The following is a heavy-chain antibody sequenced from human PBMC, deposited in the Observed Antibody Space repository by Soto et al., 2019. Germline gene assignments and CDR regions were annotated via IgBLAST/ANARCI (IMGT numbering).Heavy chain of an antibody. Sequence: QVPLVQSGAEVKKPGASVKVSCKASGYTFTSYDINWVRQATGQGLEWMGWMNPNSGNTGYAQKFQGRVTMTRNTSISTAYMELSSLRSEDTAVYYCARRYCSGGSCYFDYWGQGTLVTVSS. V-gene: IGHV1-8*01. CDR3: ARRYCSGGSCYFDY. CDR2: MNPNSGNT. CDR1: GYTFTSYD. J-gene: IGHJ4*02. D-gene: IGHD2-15*01.